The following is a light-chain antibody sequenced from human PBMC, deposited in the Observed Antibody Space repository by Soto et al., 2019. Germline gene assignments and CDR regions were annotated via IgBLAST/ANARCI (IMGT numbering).Light chain of an antibody. V-gene: IGLV2-11*01. CDR3: CSYEGRYTFRV. CDR1: SSDVGGYDY. Sequence: QSALTQPRSVSGSPGQSVTISCTGTSSDVGGYDYVSWYQQHPGKAPELMIYDVSKRPSGVPDRFSGSKSGNTASLNISGLQAEDEADYYCCSYEGRYTFRVFGGGTKVTVL. CDR2: DVS. J-gene: IGLJ2*01.